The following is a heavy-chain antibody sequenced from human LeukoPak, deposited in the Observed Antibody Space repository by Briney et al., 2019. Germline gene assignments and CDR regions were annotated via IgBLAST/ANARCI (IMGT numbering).Heavy chain of an antibody. V-gene: IGHV3-7*03. Sequence: GGSLRLSCAASGFTFSSYSMNWVRQAPGKGLEWVANVKQDGSEKYYVDSVKGRFTISRDNSKDSLYLQMNSLRAEDTAVYYCAIGSGYSYGLDYWGQGTLVTVSS. CDR1: GFTFSSYS. CDR2: VKQDGSEK. CDR3: AIGSGYSYGLDY. J-gene: IGHJ4*02. D-gene: IGHD5-18*01.